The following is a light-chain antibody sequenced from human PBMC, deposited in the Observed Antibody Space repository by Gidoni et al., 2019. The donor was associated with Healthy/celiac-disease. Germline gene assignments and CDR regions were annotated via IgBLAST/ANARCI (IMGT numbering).Light chain of an antibody. CDR3: QQYSNWPSRT. CDR1: QSVSSN. CDR2: GAS. Sequence: EIVMKQSPATLSVSPGERATLSCRASQSVSSNLAWYQQKPGQAPRLLIYGASTRATGIPARFSGSGSGTEFTLTISSLQSEDFAVYYCQQYSNWPSRTFGQGTKVEIK. J-gene: IGKJ1*01. V-gene: IGKV3-15*01.